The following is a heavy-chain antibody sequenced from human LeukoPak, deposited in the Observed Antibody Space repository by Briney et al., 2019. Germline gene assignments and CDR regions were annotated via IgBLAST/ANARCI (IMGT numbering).Heavy chain of an antibody. Sequence: SLRLSCAASGFTFSTYSMSWVRQAPGKGLEWVSGISWNSGSIGYADSVKGRFTISRDNAKNSLYLQMNSLRAEDTALYYCAKDMGEGDAFDIWGQGTMVTVSS. CDR2: ISWNSGSI. V-gene: IGHV3-9*01. J-gene: IGHJ3*02. CDR3: AKDMGEGDAFDI. CDR1: GFTFSTYS. D-gene: IGHD1-26*01.